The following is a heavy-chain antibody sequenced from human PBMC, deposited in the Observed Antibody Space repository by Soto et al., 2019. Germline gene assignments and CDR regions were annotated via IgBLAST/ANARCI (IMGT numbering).Heavy chain of an antibody. CDR3: ARGRSLAVAGNHHWVFDY. Sequence: QVQLVQSGAEVKKPGSWVKVSCKASGGTFSSYAISWVRQAPGQGLEWMGGIIPIFGTANYAQKFQGRVTITADKAMRTAYMELSSLRSEDTAVYYCARGRSLAVAGNHHWVFDYGGEGTLVTVSS. J-gene: IGHJ4*02. D-gene: IGHD6-19*01. CDR2: IIPIFGTA. V-gene: IGHV1-69*06. CDR1: GGTFSSYA.